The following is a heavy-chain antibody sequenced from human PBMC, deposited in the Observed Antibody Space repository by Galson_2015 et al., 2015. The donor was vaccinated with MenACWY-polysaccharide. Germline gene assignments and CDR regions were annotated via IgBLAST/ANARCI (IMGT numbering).Heavy chain of an antibody. V-gene: IGHV3-23*01. D-gene: IGHD4-23*01. Sequence: SLRLSCAASGFTFSNYAMSWVRQAPGKGLEWVSTISGSGSSTYYAGSVKGRFTISRDNSKNTLSLQMNSLRAEDTAVYYCAKDNSNFYYYYGMDVWGQGTTVTVSS. CDR3: AKDNSNFYYYYGMDV. J-gene: IGHJ6*02. CDR2: ISGSGSST. CDR1: GFTFSNYA.